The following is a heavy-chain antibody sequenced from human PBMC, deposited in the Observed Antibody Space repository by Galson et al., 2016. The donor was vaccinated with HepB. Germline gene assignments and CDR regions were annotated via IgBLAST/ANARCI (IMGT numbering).Heavy chain of an antibody. J-gene: IGHJ5*02. D-gene: IGHD6-19*01. Sequence: SLRLSCAASGFTFSHYFVSWLRQAPGKGLEWVSYISGSADSRRYADSVKGRFTISRDNSKNSLYLQMNHLRAEDTAVYYCARMVPLYSGGWYVRGDGWFDPWGQGTLVTVSS. CDR1: GFTFSHYF. V-gene: IGHV3-11*01. CDR2: ISGSADSR. CDR3: ARMVPLYSGGWYVRGDGWFDP.